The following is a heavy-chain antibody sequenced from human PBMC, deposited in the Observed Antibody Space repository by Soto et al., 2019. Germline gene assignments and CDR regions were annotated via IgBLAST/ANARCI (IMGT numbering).Heavy chain of an antibody. Sequence: QVQLVQCGAEVKKPGSSVRVSCKASGDTFTFYSINWVRQAPGLGLEWMGRINPILSMSNYAQRFQGRVTMTADNSTSTAYMELSSLRSEDTAMYYCASSYGSGYRAFDYWGQGALVTVSS. V-gene: IGHV1-69*02. CDR1: GDTFTFYS. J-gene: IGHJ4*02. CDR3: ASSYGSGYRAFDY. CDR2: INPILSMS. D-gene: IGHD3-10*01.